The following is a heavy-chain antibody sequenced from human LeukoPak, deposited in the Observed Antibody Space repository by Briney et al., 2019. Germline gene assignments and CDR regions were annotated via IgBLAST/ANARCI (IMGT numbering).Heavy chain of an antibody. D-gene: IGHD3-3*01. CDR3: ARGVYYDFWSGYPVDI. V-gene: IGHV5-51*01. CDR2: IYPSDSDT. CDR1: GYSFTSYW. J-gene: IGHJ3*02. Sequence: GESLKISCKGSGYSFTSYWIGWVRQMPGKGLEWMGIIYPSDSDTRYSPSFQGQVTISADKSISTSYPQWSSLKASDTAMYYCARGVYYDFWSGYPVDIWGQGTMVTVSS.